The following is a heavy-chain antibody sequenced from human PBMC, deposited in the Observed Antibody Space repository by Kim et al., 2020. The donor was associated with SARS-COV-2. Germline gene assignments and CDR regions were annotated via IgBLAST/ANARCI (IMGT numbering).Heavy chain of an antibody. J-gene: IGHJ6*02. CDR2: IWYDGSNK. V-gene: IGHV3-33*01. CDR3: ARSRPSPRVVRGVSYYYGMDV. CDR1: GFTFSSYG. D-gene: IGHD3-10*01. Sequence: GGSLRLSCAASGFTFSSYGMHWVRQAPGKGLEWVAVIWYDGSNKYYADSVKGRFTISRDNSKNTLYLQMNSLRAEDTAVYYCARSRPSPRVVRGVSYYYGMDVWGQGTTVTVSS.